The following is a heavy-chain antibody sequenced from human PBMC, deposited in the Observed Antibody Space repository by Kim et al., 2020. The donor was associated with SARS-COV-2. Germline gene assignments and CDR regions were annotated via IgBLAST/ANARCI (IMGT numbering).Heavy chain of an antibody. CDR2: RI. Sequence: RIFYADSVKGRFTISRDNSKNTVSLQMNSLRVEDTAVYYCARFRLGEGVDNWGQGTLVTVSS. J-gene: IGHJ4*01. CDR3: ARFRLGEGVDN. V-gene: IGHV3-66*01. D-gene: IGHD3-16*01.